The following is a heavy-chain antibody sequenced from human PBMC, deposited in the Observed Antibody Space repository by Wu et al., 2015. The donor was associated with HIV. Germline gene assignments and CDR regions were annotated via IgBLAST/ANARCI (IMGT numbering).Heavy chain of an antibody. J-gene: IGHJ6*02. CDR2: IIPMYGKP. Sequence: QVQLVQSGAGVKKPGSSVKVSCKASGGSFSDYAISWVRQAPGQGLEWMGRIIPMYGKPIDAQKFQGRITITADDSTSTVDMELSSLRSEDTAVYFCARDRDGGGFYYGMDVWGQGTTV. CDR1: GGSFSDYA. CDR3: ARDRDGGGFYYGMDV. V-gene: IGHV1-69*13. D-gene: IGHD2-15*01.